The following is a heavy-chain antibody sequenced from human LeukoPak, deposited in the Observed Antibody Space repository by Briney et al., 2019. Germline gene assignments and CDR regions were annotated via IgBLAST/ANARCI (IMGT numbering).Heavy chain of an antibody. CDR2: INHSGRT. CDR1: GGSFSGYY. J-gene: IGHJ3*02. Sequence: SETLSLTCAVYGGSFSGYYWSWIRQPPGKGLEWIGEINHSGRTNYNPSLKSRVTISADTSKNQFSLKLSSVTAADTAVYYCAREGIVGAKDAFDIWGQGTMVTVSS. D-gene: IGHD1-26*01. V-gene: IGHV4-34*01. CDR3: AREGIVGAKDAFDI.